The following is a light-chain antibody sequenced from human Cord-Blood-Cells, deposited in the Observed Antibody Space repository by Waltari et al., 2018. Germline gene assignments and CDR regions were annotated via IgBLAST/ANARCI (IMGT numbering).Light chain of an antibody. Sequence: QSALTQPPSASGSPGQSVTISCTGTSSDVCGYNYVSWYQQHPGKAPKLMIYEVSQRPSGVPDRFSGSKSGHTASLTVSGLQAEDEADYYCSSYAGSNNLVFGGGTKLTVL. CDR3: SSYAGSNNLV. V-gene: IGLV2-8*01. CDR2: EVS. CDR1: SSDVCGYNY. J-gene: IGLJ2*01.